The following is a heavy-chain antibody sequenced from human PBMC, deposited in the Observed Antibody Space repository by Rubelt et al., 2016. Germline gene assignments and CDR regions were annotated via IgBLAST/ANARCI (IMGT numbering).Heavy chain of an antibody. J-gene: IGHJ3*02. CDR2: IKSKTDGGTT. Sequence: VESGGGLVKPGGSLRLSCAASGFTFSNAWMSWVRQAPGKGLEWVGRIKSKTDGGTTDYAAPVKGRFTISRDDSKNTLYLQMNSLRAEDTAVYYCARDRGWVVIDAFDIWGQGTMVTVSS. CDR1: GFTFSNAW. CDR3: ARDRGWVVIDAFDI. D-gene: IGHD2-15*01. V-gene: IGHV3-15*01.